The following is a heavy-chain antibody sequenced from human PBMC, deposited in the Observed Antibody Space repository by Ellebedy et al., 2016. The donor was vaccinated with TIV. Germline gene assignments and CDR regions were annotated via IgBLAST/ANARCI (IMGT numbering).Heavy chain of an antibody. J-gene: IGHJ4*02. V-gene: IGHV4-34*01. CDR2: ITHSGST. CDR3: ARGLARDY. CDR1: GGSFXGYY. Sequence: MPSETLSLTCAVYGGSFXGYYXXWIRSPPGKGXEWIVEITHSGSTNYNPSLKSRVTISVDTSKNQFSLNLSSVTAADTAVYYCARGLARDYWGQGTLVTVSS.